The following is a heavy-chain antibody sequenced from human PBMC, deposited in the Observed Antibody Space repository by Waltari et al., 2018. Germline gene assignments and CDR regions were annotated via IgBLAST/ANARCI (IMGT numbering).Heavy chain of an antibody. V-gene: IGHV3-21*01. CDR1: GFTFSSYS. CDR3: ARWKFGSGRGGDY. CDR2: ISSSSSYI. D-gene: IGHD6-19*01. J-gene: IGHJ4*02. Sequence: EVQLVESGGGLVKPGGSLRLSCAASGFTFSSYSMNWVRQAPGKGLEWVSSISSSSSYIYYADSVKGRFTISRDNAKNSLYLQMNSLRAEDTAVYYCARWKFGSGRGGDYWGQGTLVTVSS.